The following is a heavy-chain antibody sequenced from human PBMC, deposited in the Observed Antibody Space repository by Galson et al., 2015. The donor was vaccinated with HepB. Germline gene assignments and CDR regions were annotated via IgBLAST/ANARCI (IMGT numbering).Heavy chain of an antibody. Sequence: QVLLQESGPRPLKPSETLSLTCAVSGVSISSSLYYWGWIRQSPKKGLEWIGSIYYGGRTYFSPSLQSRVAMSVDTSKNQLSLTLSSVTAADTAVYYCARPLVLNGRFNPGVGPFHIWGHGTMVTVSA. J-gene: IGHJ3*02. D-gene: IGHD2-8*01. V-gene: IGHV4-39*01. CDR2: IYYGGRT. CDR3: ARPLVLNGRFNPGVGPFHI. CDR1: GVSISSSLYY.